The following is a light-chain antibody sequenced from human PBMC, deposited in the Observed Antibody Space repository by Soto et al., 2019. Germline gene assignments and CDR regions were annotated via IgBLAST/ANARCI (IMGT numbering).Light chain of an antibody. CDR2: GAS. CDR3: QQYAEYST. Sequence: DIHLTQSPSSLSASVGDRVTMTCRASGRVGSSLAWYQKKAGEAPKLLFHGASTAAPDVPLRFSASGSGTEFTLVIDSQQAGDFGTFYCQQYAEYSTFGRGTRLEI. CDR1: GRVGSS. V-gene: IGKV1-5*01. J-gene: IGKJ2*01.